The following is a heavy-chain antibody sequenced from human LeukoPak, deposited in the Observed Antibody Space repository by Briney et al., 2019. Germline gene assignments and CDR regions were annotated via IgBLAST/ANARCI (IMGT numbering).Heavy chain of an antibody. CDR2: IYTSGST. J-gene: IGHJ5*02. D-gene: IGHD6-13*01. CDR1: GSSISSGSYY. V-gene: IGHV4-61*02. CDR3: ARDRTRRIAAAGLNWFDP. Sequence: SQTLSLTCTVSGSSISSGSYYWSWIRQPAGKGLEWIGRIYTSGSTNYNPSLKSRVTISVDTSKNQFSLKLSSVTAADTAVYYCARDRTRRIAAAGLNWFDPWGQGTLVTVSS.